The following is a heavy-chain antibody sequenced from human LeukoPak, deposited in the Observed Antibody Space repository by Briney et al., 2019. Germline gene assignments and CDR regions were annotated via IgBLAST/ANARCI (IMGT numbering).Heavy chain of an antibody. D-gene: IGHD4-11*01. J-gene: IGHJ4*02. CDR1: GGSISSYY. Sequence: PSETLSLTCTVSGGSISSYYWSWIRQPPGKGLGWIGYIYYSGSTNYNPSLKSRVTISVDTSKNQFSLKLSSVTAADTAVYYCARHAGYSNYVLDYWGQGTLVTVSS. CDR3: ARHAGYSNYVLDY. CDR2: IYYSGST. V-gene: IGHV4-59*08.